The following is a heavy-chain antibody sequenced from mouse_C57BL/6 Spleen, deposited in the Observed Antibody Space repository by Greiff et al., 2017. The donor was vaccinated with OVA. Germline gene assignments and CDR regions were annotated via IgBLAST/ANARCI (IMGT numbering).Heavy chain of an antibody. V-gene: IGHV1-82*01. CDR1: GYAFSSSW. J-gene: IGHJ2*01. CDR3: ASDGAYYFDY. CDR2: IYPGDGDT. Sequence: VQLQQSGPELVKPGASVKISCKASGYAFSSSWMNWVKQRPGKGLEWIGRIYPGDGDTNYNGNFKGKATLTADKSSSTAYMQLSSLTSEDSAVYFCASDGAYYFDYWGQGTTLTVSS.